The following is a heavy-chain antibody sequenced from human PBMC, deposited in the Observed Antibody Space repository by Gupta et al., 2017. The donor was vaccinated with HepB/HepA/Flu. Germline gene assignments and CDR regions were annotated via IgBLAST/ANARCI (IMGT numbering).Heavy chain of an antibody. J-gene: IGHJ4*02. D-gene: IGHD1-26*01. CDR3: ARGWGGSNSAVDY. Sequence: QVQLVQSGAEVKKPGASVTVSWKASGSSFTGYYLHWVRQAPGQGLAWMGWINPNTGGKKYAQKFKGWVTMTRDTSISTAYMELTRLKFDDTAVYYCARGWGGSNSAVDYWGQGTLVAVSS. V-gene: IGHV1-2*04. CDR1: GSSFTGYY. CDR2: INPNTGGK.